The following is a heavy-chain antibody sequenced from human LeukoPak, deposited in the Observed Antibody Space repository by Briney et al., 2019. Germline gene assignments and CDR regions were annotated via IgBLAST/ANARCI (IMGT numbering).Heavy chain of an antibody. D-gene: IGHD2-8*01. V-gene: IGHV4-4*02. CDR3: SRENGAFSPFGY. J-gene: IGHJ4*02. CDR2: ISLTGLT. CDR1: GGSISNTNW. Sequence: TSETLSLTCGVSGGSISNTNWWSWVRQPPGQGLEWIGEISLTGLTHYNPSLESRVTVSLDKSKNQLSLNLTSVTAADTAVYYCSRENGAFSPFGYWGQGTLVTVLS.